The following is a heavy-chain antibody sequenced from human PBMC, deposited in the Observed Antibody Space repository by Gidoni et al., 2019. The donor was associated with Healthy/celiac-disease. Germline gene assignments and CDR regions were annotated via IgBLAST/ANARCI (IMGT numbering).Heavy chain of an antibody. CDR1: GGSFSGYY. CDR3: ARTWGSGSHWYFDL. Sequence: QVQLQQWGAGLLKPSETLSLTCAVYGGSFSGYYWSWIRQPPGKGLEWIGEINHSGSTNYNPSLKSRVTISVDTSKNQFSLKLSSVTAADTAVYDCARTWGSGSHWYFDLWGRGTLVTVSS. J-gene: IGHJ2*01. D-gene: IGHD3-10*01. V-gene: IGHV4-34*01. CDR2: INHSGST.